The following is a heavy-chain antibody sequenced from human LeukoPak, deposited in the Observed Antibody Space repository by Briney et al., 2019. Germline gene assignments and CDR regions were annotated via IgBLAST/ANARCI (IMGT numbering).Heavy chain of an antibody. CDR2: ISSSSSTI. D-gene: IGHD4-17*01. CDR1: GFTFSSYS. CDR3: ARSDYGDYPGAFDI. J-gene: IGHJ3*02. Sequence: GGSLRLSCAASGFTFSSYSMNWVRQAPGKGLEWVSYISSSSSTIYYADSVKGRFTISRDNAKNSLYLQMNSLRAEDTAVYYCARSDYGDYPGAFDIWGQETMVTVSS. V-gene: IGHV3-48*01.